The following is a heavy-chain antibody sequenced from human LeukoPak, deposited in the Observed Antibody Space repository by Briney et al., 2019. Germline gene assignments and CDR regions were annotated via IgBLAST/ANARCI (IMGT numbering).Heavy chain of an antibody. J-gene: IGHJ4*02. CDR3: AKAPVTTCRGAYCYPFDY. CDR2: ISSSSSYI. V-gene: IGHV3-21*04. Sequence: GGSLRLSCAASGFTFSNYEMNWVRQAPGKGLQWVSSISSSSSYISYADSVKGRFTISRDNAKNSLYLQMNSLRPEDAAVYYCAKAPVTTCRGAYCYPFDYWGQGTLVTVSS. D-gene: IGHD2-21*01. CDR1: GFTFSNYE.